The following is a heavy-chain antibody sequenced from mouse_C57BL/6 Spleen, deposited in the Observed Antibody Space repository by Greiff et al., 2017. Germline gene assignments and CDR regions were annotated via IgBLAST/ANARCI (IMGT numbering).Heavy chain of an antibody. Sequence: QVQLKQSGAELVKPGASVKISCKASGYAFSSYWMNWVKQRPGKGLEWIGQIYPGDGDTNYNGKFKGKATLTANKSSSTAYMQLSSLTSEDSAVYFCERWIYGYEGNYFDYWGQGTTLTVSA. CDR1: GYAFSSYW. D-gene: IGHD2-2*01. CDR2: IYPGDGDT. CDR3: ERWIYGYEGNYFDY. J-gene: IGHJ2*01. V-gene: IGHV1-80*01.